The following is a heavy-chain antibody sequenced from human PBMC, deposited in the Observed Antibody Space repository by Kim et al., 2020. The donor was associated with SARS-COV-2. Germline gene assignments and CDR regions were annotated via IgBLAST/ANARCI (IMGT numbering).Heavy chain of an antibody. D-gene: IGHD2-15*01. CDR2: FDPEDGET. CDR1: GYTLTELS. Sequence: ASVKVSCKVSGYTLTELSMHWVRQAPGKGLEWMGGFDPEDGETIYAQKFQGRVTMTEDTSTDTAYMELSSLRSEDTAVYYCATLKGYCSGGSCYSGWFDPWGQGTLVTVSS. J-gene: IGHJ5*02. V-gene: IGHV1-24*01. CDR3: ATLKGYCSGGSCYSGWFDP.